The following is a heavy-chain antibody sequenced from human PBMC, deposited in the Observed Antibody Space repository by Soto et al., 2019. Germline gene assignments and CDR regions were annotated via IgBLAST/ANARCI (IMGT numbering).Heavy chain of an antibody. Sequence: GGSLRLSCAASGFTFRNYAMTWVRQAPGKGLEYVSSITGSGGFTYYADSVKGRFTISRDNSKNTLYVQMNILRVEDTAIYYCAKCGLSNTCGPTGFDPWGQGTLVTVSS. D-gene: IGHD2-2*01. CDR2: ITGSGGFT. CDR3: AKCGLSNTCGPTGFDP. CDR1: GFTFRNYA. J-gene: IGHJ5*02. V-gene: IGHV3-23*01.